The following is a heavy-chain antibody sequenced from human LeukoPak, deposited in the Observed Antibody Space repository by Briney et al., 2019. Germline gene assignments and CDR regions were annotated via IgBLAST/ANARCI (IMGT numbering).Heavy chain of an antibody. D-gene: IGHD6-13*01. CDR3: ARVPIAAAGTLFDY. J-gene: IGHJ4*02. CDR2: INPNSGGT. V-gene: IGHV1-2*02. Sequence: GASVKVSFKASGYTFTGYYMHWVRQAPGQGLEWMGWINPNSGGTNYAQKFQGRVTMTRDTSISTAYVELSRLRSDDTAVYYCARVPIAAAGTLFDYWGQGTLVTVSS. CDR1: GYTFTGYY.